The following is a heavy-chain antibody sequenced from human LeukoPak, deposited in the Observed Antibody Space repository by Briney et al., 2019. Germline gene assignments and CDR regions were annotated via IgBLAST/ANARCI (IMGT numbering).Heavy chain of an antibody. D-gene: IGHD3-3*01. J-gene: IGHJ4*02. CDR1: GYSISSGYY. V-gene: IGHV4-38-2*02. Sequence: SETLSLTCAVSGYSISSGYYWGWIRQPPGKGLEWIGSIYHSGSTYYNPSLKSRVTISVDTSKNQFSLNLSSVTAADTAVYYCARDARGWSGFDYWGQGTLVTVSS. CDR2: IYHSGST. CDR3: ARDARGWSGFDY.